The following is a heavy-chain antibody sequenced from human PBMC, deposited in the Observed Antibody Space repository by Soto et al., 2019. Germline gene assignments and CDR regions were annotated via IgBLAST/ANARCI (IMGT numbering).Heavy chain of an antibody. D-gene: IGHD5-18*01. CDR2: IIPIFGTA. Sequence: SVKVSCKASGGTFSSYAISWVRQAPGQGLEWMGGIIPIFGTANYAQKFQGRVTITADESTSTAYMELSSLRSEDTAVYYCARDQERGYSYGPHYYYYGMDVWGQGTTVTVS. V-gene: IGHV1-69*13. CDR1: GGTFSSYA. CDR3: ARDQERGYSYGPHYYYYGMDV. J-gene: IGHJ6*02.